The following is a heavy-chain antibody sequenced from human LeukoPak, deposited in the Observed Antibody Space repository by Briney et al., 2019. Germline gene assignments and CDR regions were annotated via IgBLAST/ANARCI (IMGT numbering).Heavy chain of an antibody. J-gene: IGHJ4*02. CDR3: ARTLYNWNDVGY. V-gene: IGHV1-8*01. D-gene: IGHD1-20*01. CDR1: GYTFTSYD. Sequence: ASLKVSCKASGYTFTSYDINWVRQATGQGLEWMGWMNPNSGNTGYAQKFQGRVTMTRNTSISTAYMELSSLRSEDAAVYYCARTLYNWNDVGYWGQGTLVTVSS. CDR2: MNPNSGNT.